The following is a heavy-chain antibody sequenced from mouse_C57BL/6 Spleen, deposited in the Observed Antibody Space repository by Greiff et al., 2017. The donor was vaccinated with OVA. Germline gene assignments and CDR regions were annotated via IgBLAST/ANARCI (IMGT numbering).Heavy chain of an antibody. V-gene: IGHV14-2*01. CDR1: GFNIKDYD. Sequence: VQLKESGAELVKPGASVKLSCAASGFNIKDYDMHWVKQRTEQGLEWIGRIDPEDGETKYAPKIQGKATITADTSSNKAYLQLSSLTSEDTAVYYGARDRRNYPFDVWGTGTTVTVSS. J-gene: IGHJ1*03. CDR3: ARDRRNYPFDV. D-gene: IGHD2-1*01. CDR2: IDPEDGET.